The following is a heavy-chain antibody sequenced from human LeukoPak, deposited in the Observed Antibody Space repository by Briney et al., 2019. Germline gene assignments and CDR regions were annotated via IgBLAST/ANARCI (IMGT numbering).Heavy chain of an antibody. CDR2: IIPIFGTA. Sequence: GASVKVSCKASGGTFSSYAISWVRQAPGQGLEWMGGIIPIFGTANYAQKFQGRVTIITDESTSTAYMELSSLRSEDTAVYYCARGGTIFPPAHYYYYYMDVWGKGTTVTVSS. CDR3: ARGGTIFPPAHYYYYYMDV. V-gene: IGHV1-69*05. J-gene: IGHJ6*03. D-gene: IGHD3-3*01. CDR1: GGTFSSYA.